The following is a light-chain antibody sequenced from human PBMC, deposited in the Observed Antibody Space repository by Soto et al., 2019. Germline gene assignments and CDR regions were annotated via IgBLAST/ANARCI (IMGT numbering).Light chain of an antibody. CDR2: GAS. CDR3: QQYGTSPAWT. J-gene: IGKJ1*01. Sequence: EIVLTQSPGTLSLSPGERATLSCRASQSVKSNYLAWYQQKPGQPPRLLIYGASRRATGIPDRFTGSGSGTDFTLTISRLGPEDFALYYCQQYGTSPAWTFGQGTKVDIK. CDR1: QSVKSNY. V-gene: IGKV3-20*01.